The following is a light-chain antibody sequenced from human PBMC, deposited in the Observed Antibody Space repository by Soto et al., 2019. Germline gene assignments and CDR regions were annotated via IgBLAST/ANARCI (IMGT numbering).Light chain of an antibody. V-gene: IGKV1-39*01. CDR1: QSVSIY. CDR2: AAS. J-gene: IGKJ1*01. CDR3: QQSYSTPPWT. Sequence: QMTQSPSSLSASVGDRVTITCRASQSVSIYLNWYQQKPGKAPNLLISAASSLHSGVPSRFSGSGSGTDFTLTISSLQPEDFATYYCQQSYSTPPWTFGQGTKVDIK.